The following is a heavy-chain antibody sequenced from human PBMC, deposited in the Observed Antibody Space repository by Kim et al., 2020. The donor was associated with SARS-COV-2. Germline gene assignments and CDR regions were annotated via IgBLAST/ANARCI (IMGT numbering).Heavy chain of an antibody. D-gene: IGHD3-16*01. Sequence: GGSLRLSCAASGFTFRSHAMHWVRQAPGKGLEWVAVISYDGRNTDYAGSVKGRLTISRDNSQSTLYLQMNSLRVEDTAVYFCARGFYYYDSNDAFDIWGQGAMVTVSS. V-gene: IGHV3-30-3*02. J-gene: IGHJ3*02. CDR2: ISYDGRNT. CDR1: GFTFRSHA. CDR3: ARGFYYYDSNDAFDI.